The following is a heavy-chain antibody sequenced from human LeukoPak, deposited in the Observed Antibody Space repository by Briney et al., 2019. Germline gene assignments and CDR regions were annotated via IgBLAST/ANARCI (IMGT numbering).Heavy chain of an antibody. D-gene: IGHD3-16*01. CDR1: GGSISSYY. CDR3: ARLRGFGAFDI. CDR2: IYTSGST. V-gene: IGHV4-4*07. J-gene: IGHJ3*02. Sequence: PSETLSLTCTVSGGSISSYYWSWIRQPAGKGLEWIGRIYTSGSTNCNPSLKSRVTISVDTSKNQFSLRLGSVTAADTAVYYCARLRGFGAFDIWGQGTMVTVSS.